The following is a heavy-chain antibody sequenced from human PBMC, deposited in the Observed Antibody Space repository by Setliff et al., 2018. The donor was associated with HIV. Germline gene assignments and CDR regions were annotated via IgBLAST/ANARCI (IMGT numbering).Heavy chain of an antibody. CDR2: IYYSGST. Sequence: PSETLSLTCTVSGGSISSGTYYWSWIRQHPGKGLEWIGYIYYSGSTYYNPSLKSRVTISVDTSRNQFSLKLGSVTAADTAMYYCARLIHTGLLYFDYWGLGKLVTVSS. D-gene: IGHD2-8*02. J-gene: IGHJ4*02. V-gene: IGHV4-30-4*08. CDR3: ARLIHTGLLYFDY. CDR1: GGSISSGTYY.